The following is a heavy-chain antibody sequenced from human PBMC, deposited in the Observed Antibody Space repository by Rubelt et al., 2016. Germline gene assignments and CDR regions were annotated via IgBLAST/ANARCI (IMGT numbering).Heavy chain of an antibody. D-gene: IGHD3/OR15-3a*01. CDR2: AKSRTEGGTT. J-gene: IGHJ6*02. CDR1: GDSLSGFY. CDR3: TSAMPGFWSGDGV. V-gene: IGHV3-15*07. Sequence: VLLQQWGAGLLKPSETLSLTCAVYGDSLSGFYWTWIRQSPGKGLEWVGRAKSRTEGGTTDIAAPVKGRFTISRDDSKNILFLQMNSLKIEDTAVYYCTSAMPGFWSGDGVWGQGTTVIVSS.